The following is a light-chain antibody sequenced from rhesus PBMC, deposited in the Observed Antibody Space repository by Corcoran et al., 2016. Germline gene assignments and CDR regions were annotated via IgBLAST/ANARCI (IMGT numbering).Light chain of an antibody. V-gene: IGLV2-32*01. CDR1: RIYIGNYNY. CDR2: QVT. Sequence: QAALTQPRSVSGSPGQSVTMSCIGTRIYIGNYNYVSWYQQHPGTAPKLMIFQVTQRPSGVSDRFSGTKSGNTPSLTISGLQTEDESDYFCCSYAGTYTYILGTGTRLTVL. J-gene: IGLJ1*01. CDR3: CSYAGTYTYI.